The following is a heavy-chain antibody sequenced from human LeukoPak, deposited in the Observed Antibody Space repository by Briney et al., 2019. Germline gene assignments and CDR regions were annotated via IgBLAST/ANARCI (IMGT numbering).Heavy chain of an antibody. CDR2: ISWNSGSI. CDR3: AKDRRYCSGGSCYSDYYGMDV. D-gene: IGHD2-15*01. CDR1: GFTFDDYA. Sequence: GGSLRLSCAASGFTFDDYAMHWVRQAPGKGLEWVSGISWNSGSIGYADSVKGRFTISRDNAKNSLYLQMNSLRAEDTALYYCAKDRRYCSGGSCYSDYYGMDVWGQGTTFTVSS. V-gene: IGHV3-9*01. J-gene: IGHJ6*02.